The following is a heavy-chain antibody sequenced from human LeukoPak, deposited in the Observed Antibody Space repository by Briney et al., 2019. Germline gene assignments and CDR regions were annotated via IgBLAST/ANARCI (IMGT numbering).Heavy chain of an antibody. D-gene: IGHD3-22*01. CDR3: ARQRYYYDSGAYYQTYYFDY. CDR1: GGSISSYY. Sequence: PSETLSLTCTVSGGSISSYYWSWIRQPPGKGLEWIGYIYYSGSTNYNPSLKSRVTISVDTSKNQFSLKLSSVTAADTAVYYCARQRYYYDSGAYYQTYYFDYWGQGTLVTVSS. J-gene: IGHJ4*02. CDR2: IYYSGST. V-gene: IGHV4-59*08.